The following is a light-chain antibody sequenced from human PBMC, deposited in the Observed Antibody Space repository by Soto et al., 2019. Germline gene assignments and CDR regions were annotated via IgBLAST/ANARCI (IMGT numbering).Light chain of an antibody. CDR2: GVS. CDR3: QLYGSSPWT. J-gene: IGKJ1*01. V-gene: IGKV3-20*01. CDR1: QSVSRRY. Sequence: EIVLTQSPSTLAFSPCEIASLSCRTSQSVSRRYLAWYQQEPGQAPRLLIHGVSTRATGIPDRFSGSGSGTDFTLTISRLEPEDFAVYYCQLYGSSPWTFGQGTKVDIK.